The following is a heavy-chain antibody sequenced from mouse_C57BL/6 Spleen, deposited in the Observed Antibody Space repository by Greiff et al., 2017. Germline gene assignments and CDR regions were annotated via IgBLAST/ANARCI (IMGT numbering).Heavy chain of an antibody. CDR3: AHSLAMDY. CDR1: GYTFTDYN. CDR2: INPNNGGT. V-gene: IGHV1-22*01. J-gene: IGHJ4*01. Sequence: VQLKESGPELVKPGASVKMSCKASGYTFTDYNMHWVKQSHGKSLEWIGYINPNNGGTSYNQKFKGKATLTVNKSSSTAYMELRSLTSEDSAVYYCAHSLAMDYWGQGTSVTVSS.